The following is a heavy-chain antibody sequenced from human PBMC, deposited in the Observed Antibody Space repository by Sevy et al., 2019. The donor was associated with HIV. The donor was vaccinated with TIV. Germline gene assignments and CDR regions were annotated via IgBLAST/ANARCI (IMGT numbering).Heavy chain of an antibody. Sequence: GGSLRLSCAASXXXXXXYTMXWVRQAPGKXLEWVSTFCFGXSKIYYADSVKGRFTISRDNSRNTVYLQMNSLRADDTAVXYCARXGCXXXXXXWGQGTLVTVSS. CDR1: XXXXXXYT. V-gene: IGHV3-23*01. J-gene: IGHJ4*02. CDR2: FCFGXSKI. CDR3: ARXGCXXXXXX. D-gene: IGHD2-8*01.